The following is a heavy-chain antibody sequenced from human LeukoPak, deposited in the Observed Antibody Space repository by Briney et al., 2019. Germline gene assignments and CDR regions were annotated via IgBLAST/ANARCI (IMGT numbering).Heavy chain of an antibody. CDR2: IIPIFGTA. CDR1: GGTFSSYA. CDR3: ARGYCSSTSCYDYYYYMDV. J-gene: IGHJ6*03. V-gene: IGHV1-69*05. Sequence: SVKVSCKASGGTFSSYAISWVRQAPGQGLEWMGRIIPIFGTANYAQKFQGRVTITTDESTSTAYMELSSLRSEDTAVYYRARGYCSSTSCYDYYYYMDVWGKGTTVTVSS. D-gene: IGHD2-2*01.